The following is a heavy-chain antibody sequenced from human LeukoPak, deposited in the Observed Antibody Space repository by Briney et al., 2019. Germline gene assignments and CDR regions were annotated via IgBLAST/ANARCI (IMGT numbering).Heavy chain of an antibody. Sequence: SETLSLTCTVSGGSISSYYWSWIRQPPGKGLEWIGYIYYSGTTNYNPSLKSRVTISVDSSKNQFSLKLSSVTAADTAVYYCARGNSSSWPLDYWGQGTVVTVSS. D-gene: IGHD6-13*01. CDR1: GGSISSYY. V-gene: IGHV4-59*01. CDR2: IYYSGTT. J-gene: IGHJ4*02. CDR3: ARGNSSSWPLDY.